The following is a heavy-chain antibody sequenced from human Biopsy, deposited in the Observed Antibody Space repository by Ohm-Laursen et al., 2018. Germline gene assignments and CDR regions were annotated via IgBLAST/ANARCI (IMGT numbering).Heavy chain of an antibody. J-gene: IGHJ6*02. V-gene: IGHV2-70*12. CDR3: ARTPILIVSAGLVYRHRRHLQGMDV. CDR2: VEWGHYK. Sequence: PTQTLTLTCSFSGFSLSPLGMCVSWIRQAPGKALEWLALVEWGHYKDYHASLQTKLSISKDTSNDQMVLTVNNVDPADTATYYCARTPILIVSAGLVYRHRRHLQGMDVWGQGIAVTVS. CDR1: GFSLSPLGMC. D-gene: IGHD6-13*01.